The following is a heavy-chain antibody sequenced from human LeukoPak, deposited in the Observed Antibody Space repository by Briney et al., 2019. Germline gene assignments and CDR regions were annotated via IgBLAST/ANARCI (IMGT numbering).Heavy chain of an antibody. CDR1: GDSVSSNSAT. J-gene: IGHJ3*02. D-gene: IGHD3-10*01. CDR2: TYYRSKWYN. CDR3: ARGFQHASDI. V-gene: IGHV6-1*01. Sequence: SQTLSLTCAISGDSVSSNSATWNWIRQSPSRGPEWLGRTYYRSKWYNEYAVSVKGRITINVDTSENQFSLHLNSVTPEDTAVYYCARGFQHASDIWDQGTMVTVSS.